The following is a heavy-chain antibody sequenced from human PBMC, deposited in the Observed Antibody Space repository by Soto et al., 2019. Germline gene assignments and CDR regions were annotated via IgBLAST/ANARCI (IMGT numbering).Heavy chain of an antibody. CDR1: GASIGSADW. CDR3: ARDFKAPNDAWAFDY. D-gene: IGHD3-16*01. J-gene: IGHJ4*02. Sequence: QVQLQESGPGLVMPSGTLSLTCAVAGASIGSADWWNWVRQPPGKGLEWIGEIYHGGTTIYNPSLKSRVTISVDDSKNHFSLKLTSVTAADTAVYYCARDFKAPNDAWAFDYWGQGTLVTVSS. V-gene: IGHV4-4*02. CDR2: IYHGGTT.